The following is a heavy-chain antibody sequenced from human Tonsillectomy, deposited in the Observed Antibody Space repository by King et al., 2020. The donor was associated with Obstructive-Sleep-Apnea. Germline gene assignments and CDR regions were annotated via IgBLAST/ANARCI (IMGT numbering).Heavy chain of an antibody. CDR1: GYSISSGYL. V-gene: IGHV4-38-2*02. CDR2: IYHSGST. J-gene: IGHJ3*02. D-gene: IGHD4-23*01. Sequence: QLQESGPGLVKPSETLSLTCTVSGYSISSGYLWGWIRQPPGKGLEWIGSIYHSGSTYYNPSLKSRVTISVDTSKNQVSLKLSSVTAAYTAVYYCARVFNYGGIQGAFHIWGQGTMVTVSS. CDR3: ARVFNYGGIQGAFHI.